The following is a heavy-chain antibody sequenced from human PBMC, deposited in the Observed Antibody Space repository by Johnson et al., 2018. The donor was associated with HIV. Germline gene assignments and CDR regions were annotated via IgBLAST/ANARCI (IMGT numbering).Heavy chain of an antibody. CDR2: ISYDGPNK. V-gene: IGHV3-30*19. Sequence: VQLLESGGGVVQPGRSLRLSCAASGIRLRSYVMHWVRQAPGTGLEWVALISYDGPNKYYADSVKGRFTISRDNSKNTLYLQMTRLRAEDTARYYCARQTLRAFDIWGQGTMVTVSS. CDR3: ARQTLRAFDI. CDR1: GIRLRSYV. J-gene: IGHJ3*02.